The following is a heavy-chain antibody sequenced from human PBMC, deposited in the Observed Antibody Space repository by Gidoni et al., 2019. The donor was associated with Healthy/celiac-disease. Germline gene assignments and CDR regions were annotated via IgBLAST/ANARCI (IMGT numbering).Heavy chain of an antibody. CDR1: GFTFSSYD. Sequence: EVQLVESGGGLVQPGGSLRLSCAASGFTFSSYDMHWVRQATGKGLEWVSAIGTAGDTYYPGSVKCRFIISRENAKNSLYLQMNSLRAGDTAVYYCARGLSDNWFDPWGQGTLVTVSS. V-gene: IGHV3-13*01. D-gene: IGHD3-16*02. CDR2: IGTAGDT. J-gene: IGHJ5*02. CDR3: ARGLSDNWFDP.